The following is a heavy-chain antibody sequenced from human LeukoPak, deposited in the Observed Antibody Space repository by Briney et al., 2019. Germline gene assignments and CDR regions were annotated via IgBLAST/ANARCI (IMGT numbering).Heavy chain of an antibody. D-gene: IGHD1-1*01. Sequence: PGGSLRLSCAASGFIFSDYGMNWVRQAPGKGLERISSITSNSRFIYYADSVKGRFTISRDNAKNSLFLEVSSLRAEDTAVYFCARDSPRLERPHNPCDYWGQGTLVTVSS. CDR1: GFIFSDYG. CDR2: ITSNSRFI. J-gene: IGHJ4*02. V-gene: IGHV3-21*01. CDR3: ARDSPRLERPHNPCDY.